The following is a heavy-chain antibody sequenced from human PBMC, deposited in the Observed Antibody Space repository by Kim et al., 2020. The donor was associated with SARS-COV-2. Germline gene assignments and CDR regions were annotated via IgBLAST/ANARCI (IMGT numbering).Heavy chain of an antibody. J-gene: IGHJ6*02. CDR2: VYHSGMT. Sequence: SETLSLTCAVYGGSFSTYSLIWIRQAPGKGLEWIGEVYHSGMTKYHPSLKSGVTISVETSNNQFSLKLPSVTAADPAVFYCERGRSGVLPSPILGLGPYYYYYAMDVWGQGTTVTVS. CDR1: GGSFSTYS. V-gene: IGHV4-34*01. CDR3: ERGRSGVLPSPILGLGPYYYYYAMDV. D-gene: IGHD2-15*01.